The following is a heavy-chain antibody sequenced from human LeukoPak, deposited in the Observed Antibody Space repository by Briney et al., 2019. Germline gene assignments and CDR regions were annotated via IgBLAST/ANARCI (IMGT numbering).Heavy chain of an antibody. J-gene: IGHJ4*02. D-gene: IGHD2-8*01. V-gene: IGHV4-4*02. Sequence: PSETLSLTCAASGGSISSSNWWSWVRQPPGKGLEWIGEVDHSGSTNYNPSLKSRVTVSLDKSKNHLSLNLTSVTAADTAVYYCSRENGAFSPFGYWGQGTLVTVPS. CDR2: VDHSGST. CDR3: SRENGAFSPFGY. CDR1: GGSISSSNW.